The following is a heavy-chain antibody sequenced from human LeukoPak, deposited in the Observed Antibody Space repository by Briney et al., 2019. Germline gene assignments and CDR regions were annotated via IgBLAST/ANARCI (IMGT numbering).Heavy chain of an antibody. Sequence: PGGSLRLSCAASGLSFSTYDMHWVRQATGEGLEWVSGIGKSGDTYYVGSVKGRFTISRDNAKNSLYLRMNSLRSGDTAVYYCARGAYTGFDVWGQGTVVTVSS. CDR2: IGKSGDT. D-gene: IGHD5-12*01. CDR1: GLSFSTYD. V-gene: IGHV3-13*04. CDR3: ARGAYTGFDV. J-gene: IGHJ3*01.